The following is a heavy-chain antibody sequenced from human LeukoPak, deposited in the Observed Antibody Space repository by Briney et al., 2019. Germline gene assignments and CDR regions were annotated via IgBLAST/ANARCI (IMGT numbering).Heavy chain of an antibody. J-gene: IGHJ4*02. CDR2: IYYSGST. Sequence: TSETLSLTCTVSGGSISSYYWSWIRQPPGKGLEWIGYIYYSGSTYYNPSLKSRVTISVDTSKNQFSLKLSSVTAADTAVYYCARVGGDYVGGVDYWGQGTLVTVSS. D-gene: IGHD4-23*01. CDR1: GGSISSYY. CDR3: ARVGGDYVGGVDY. V-gene: IGHV4-59*12.